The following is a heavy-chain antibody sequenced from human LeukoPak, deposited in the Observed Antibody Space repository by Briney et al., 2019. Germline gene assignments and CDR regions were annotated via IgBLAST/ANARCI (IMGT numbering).Heavy chain of an antibody. J-gene: IGHJ4*02. CDR1: GFTFSSYG. CDR2: ISYDGSNK. CDR3: ASQRSLSGSYSDY. D-gene: IGHD1-26*01. Sequence: GGSLRLSCAASGFTFSSYGMHWVRQAPGKGLEWVAVISYDGSNKYYADSVKGRFTVSRDNAKNSLYLQMNSLRAEDTAVYYCASQRSLSGSYSDYWGQGTLVTVSS. V-gene: IGHV3-30*03.